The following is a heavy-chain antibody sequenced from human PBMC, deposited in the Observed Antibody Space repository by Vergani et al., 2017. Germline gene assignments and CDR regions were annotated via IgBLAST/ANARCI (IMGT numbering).Heavy chain of an antibody. CDR3: ARNFLGRDIEVVPTAPFWLFDL. Sequence: QVQLVQSGSELKKPGAALNVSCKASGYTFRNKDISWLRQAPGQGLEWMGSISPDTGKTNTAQKFQDRVIMTTDTSTSTAYLSLGTLTSDDTAVYFCARNFLGRDIEVVPTAPFWLFDLWGRGTLVTVSS. CDR1: GYTFRNKD. J-gene: IGHJ2*01. CDR2: ISPDTGKT. D-gene: IGHD2-2*01. V-gene: IGHV1-18*01.